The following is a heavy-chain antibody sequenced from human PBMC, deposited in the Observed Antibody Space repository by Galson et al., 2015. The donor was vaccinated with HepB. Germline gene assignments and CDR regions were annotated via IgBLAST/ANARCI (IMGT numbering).Heavy chain of an antibody. V-gene: IGHV3-30*18. CDR2: ISHDGSNI. D-gene: IGHD4-17*01. CDR1: GFAFSSYG. CDR3: AEDLRVATHGDVLRDYVDP. J-gene: IGHJ5*02. Sequence: SLRLSCATSGFAFSSYGMHWVRQAPDKGLEWMAVISHDGSNIYYADSVKGRFTISRDNSKNTLHLQMNNLKIEDTAVYYCAEDLRVATHGDVLRDYVDPWGQGTLVTVSS.